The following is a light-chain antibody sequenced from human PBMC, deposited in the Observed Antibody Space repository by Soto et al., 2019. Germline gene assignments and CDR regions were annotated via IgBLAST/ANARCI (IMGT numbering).Light chain of an antibody. CDR1: QGISNY. CDR3: QQLNNYPRT. V-gene: IGKV1-9*01. J-gene: IGKJ3*01. CDR2: DAS. Sequence: DIQLTQSPSFLSASLGDRVTITCRASQGISNYLAWYQQKPGKAPKLLIYDASTLQGGVPSRFSGSGSGTEFTLTISSLQPEDFATYYCQQLNNYPRTFGPGTKLNIK.